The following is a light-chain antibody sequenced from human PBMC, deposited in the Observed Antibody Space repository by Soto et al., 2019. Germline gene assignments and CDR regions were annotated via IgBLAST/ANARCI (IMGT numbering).Light chain of an antibody. J-gene: IGKJ5*01. CDR2: AAS. CDR1: QSISTY. Sequence: DLQMTQSPSSLSASVGDRVTITCRASQSISTYLNWYQQKPGKAPKLLIYAASSLQSGVPSRFSGSGSGTDFTLTISSLQPEDFATYYCQQTYITPPTFGQGTRLEIK. CDR3: QQTYITPPT. V-gene: IGKV1-39*01.